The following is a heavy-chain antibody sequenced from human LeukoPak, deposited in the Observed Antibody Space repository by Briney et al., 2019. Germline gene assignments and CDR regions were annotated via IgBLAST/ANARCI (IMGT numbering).Heavy chain of an antibody. CDR2: IDSSGSTT. CDR1: RFYFSTYD. J-gene: IGHJ4*02. Sequence: GGSLRLSCTASRFYFSTYDMNWVRQVPGKGLERVSYIDSSGSTTYYAGSVQGRFTISRDNAKNSLYLQMKSLRVEDTAFYYCASAHGGSGYDRPFDYWGQGTLVTVSS. D-gene: IGHD5-12*01. V-gene: IGHV3-48*03. CDR3: ASAHGGSGYDRPFDY.